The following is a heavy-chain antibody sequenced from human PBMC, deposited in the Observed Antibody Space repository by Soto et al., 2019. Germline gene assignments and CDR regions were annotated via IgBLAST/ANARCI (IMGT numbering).Heavy chain of an antibody. J-gene: IGHJ5*02. D-gene: IGHD6-6*01. CDR2: TYYRSKWYN. CDR1: GDSVSSNSAA. V-gene: IGHV6-1*01. CDR3: VRGTAAPRGDWLDP. Sequence: SQTLSLTCAISGDSVSSNSAAWNWIRQSPSRGLEWLGRTYYRSKWYNDYAVSVRGRITINPDTSKNQFSLQLNSVTPEDTAVYYCVRGTAAPRGDWLDPWGQGTLVTVSS.